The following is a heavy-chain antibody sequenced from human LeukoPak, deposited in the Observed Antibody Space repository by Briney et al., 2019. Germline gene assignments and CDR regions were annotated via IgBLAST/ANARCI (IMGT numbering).Heavy chain of an antibody. J-gene: IGHJ5*02. D-gene: IGHD6-19*01. Sequence: SVKVSFKASGGTFSSYAISWVRQAPGQGLEWMGGIIPIFGTANYAQTFQGRVTITTDESTSAAYMELSSLRSEDTAVYYCATTGSGWSSRGYNWFGPWGQGTLVTVSS. CDR3: ATTGSGWSSRGYNWFGP. CDR2: IIPIFGTA. CDR1: GGTFSSYA. V-gene: IGHV1-69*05.